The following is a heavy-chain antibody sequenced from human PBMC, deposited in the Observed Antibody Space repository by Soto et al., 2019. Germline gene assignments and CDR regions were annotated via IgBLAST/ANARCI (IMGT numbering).Heavy chain of an antibody. J-gene: IGHJ4*02. D-gene: IGHD3-22*01. V-gene: IGHV1-69*06. CDR3: ARKGSGYYYEYFDY. Sequence: SVKVSCKASGGTFSSYAISWVRQAPGQGLEWMGGIIPIFGTTNYAQKFQGRVTITADKSTSTAYMELSSLRSEDTTVYYCARKGSGYYYEYFDYWGQGTLVTVSS. CDR2: IIPIFGTT. CDR1: GGTFSSYA.